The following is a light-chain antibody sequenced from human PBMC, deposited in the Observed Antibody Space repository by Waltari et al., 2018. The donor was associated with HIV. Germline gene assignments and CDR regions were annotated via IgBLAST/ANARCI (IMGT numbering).Light chain of an antibody. Sequence: EIVMTQSPATLSVSPGERVTFSCRASQNVITHLAWYQQKPGQAPSLLIYGASTRASGIPARFTGGGSGSDFTLTINSLQSEDCGLYYCQQYNGWPRTFGQGTKV. CDR1: QNVITH. CDR3: QQYNGWPRT. J-gene: IGKJ1*01. V-gene: IGKV3-15*01. CDR2: GAS.